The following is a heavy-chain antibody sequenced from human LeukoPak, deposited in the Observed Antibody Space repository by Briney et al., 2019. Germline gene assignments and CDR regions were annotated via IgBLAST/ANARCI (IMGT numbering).Heavy chain of an antibody. J-gene: IGHJ4*02. CDR3: ARDDSSGYYYAPRADY. CDR1: GYTFTIYG. CDR2: ISTYNGNT. D-gene: IGHD3-22*01. V-gene: IGHV1-18*01. Sequence: GASVKVSCKASGYTFTIYGITWVRQAPGQGLEWMGWISTYNGNTHYAQKLQGRVTMTTDTSTSTAYMELRSLRSDDTAVYYCARDDSSGYYYAPRADYWGQGTLVTVSS.